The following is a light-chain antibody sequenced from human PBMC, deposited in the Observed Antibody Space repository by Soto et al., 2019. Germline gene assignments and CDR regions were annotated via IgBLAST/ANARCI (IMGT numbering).Light chain of an antibody. CDR2: ATS. CDR1: RNVSIY. V-gene: IGKV1-39*01. Sequence: EIPLTQSPSSLAASVGDRLTLTCLASRNVSIYLNWYQHKPGKGPTLLIHATSNLQIGVPSRFSGSGSGTEFTLTISSLEPEDFGTYYCQQSYKMPSFGQGTRLEL. CDR3: QQSYKMPS. J-gene: IGKJ5*01.